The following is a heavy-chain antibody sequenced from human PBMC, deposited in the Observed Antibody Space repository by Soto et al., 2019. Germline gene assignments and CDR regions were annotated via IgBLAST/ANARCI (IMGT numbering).Heavy chain of an antibody. V-gene: IGHV3-33*06. CDR3: AKRISNDY. Sequence: GGPLRLSCAASGFTFGSYGRHCVRQAPGKGLEWVAVIWYDGSNKYYADSVKGRFTISRDNSKNTLYLQMNSLRADDTAVYYCAKRISNDYWGQGTLVTVSS. D-gene: IGHD3-10*01. CDR2: IWYDGSNK. J-gene: IGHJ4*02. CDR1: GFTFGSYG.